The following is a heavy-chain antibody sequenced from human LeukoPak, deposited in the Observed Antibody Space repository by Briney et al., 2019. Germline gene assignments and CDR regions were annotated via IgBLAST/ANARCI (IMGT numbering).Heavy chain of an antibody. D-gene: IGHD6-19*01. CDR2: IYYSGST. J-gene: IGHJ6*02. Sequence: SETLSLTCTVSGGSISSYYWSWIRQPPGKGLEWIGYIYYSGSTNYNPSLKSRVTISVDTSKNQFSLKLSSVTAADTAVYYCAKAVADYGMDVWGQGTTATVSS. CDR3: AKAVADYGMDV. CDR1: GGSISSYY. V-gene: IGHV4-59*12.